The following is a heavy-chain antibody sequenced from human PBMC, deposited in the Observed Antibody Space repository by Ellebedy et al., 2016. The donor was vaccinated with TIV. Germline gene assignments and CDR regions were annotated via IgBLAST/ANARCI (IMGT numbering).Heavy chain of an antibody. CDR2: ISYDGSDK. D-gene: IGHD2-15*01. Sequence: PGGSLRISCAASGFTFSSYDMHWVRQAPGKGLEWVAFISYDGSDKSYADSVKGRFTISRDHSKNTLYLQMNSLGADDTAMYYCARVYESYSVDYWGQGTLVTVSS. CDR1: GFTFSSYD. J-gene: IGHJ4*02. V-gene: IGHV3-30*03. CDR3: ARVYESYSVDY.